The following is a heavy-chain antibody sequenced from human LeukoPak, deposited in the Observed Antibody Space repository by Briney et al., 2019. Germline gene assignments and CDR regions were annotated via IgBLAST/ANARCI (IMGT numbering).Heavy chain of an antibody. CDR2: ISGSGGST. CDR1: GFTFSSNA. Sequence: SGGSLRLSRAASGFTFSSNAMSWVRQAPGKGLEWVSAISGSGGSTYYADSVKGRFAISRDNSKNTLYLQMNSLRAEDTAVYYCAKLPHSIYEKYFQHWGQGTLVTVSS. CDR3: AKLPHSIYEKYFQH. D-gene: IGHD5/OR15-5a*01. J-gene: IGHJ1*01. V-gene: IGHV3-23*01.